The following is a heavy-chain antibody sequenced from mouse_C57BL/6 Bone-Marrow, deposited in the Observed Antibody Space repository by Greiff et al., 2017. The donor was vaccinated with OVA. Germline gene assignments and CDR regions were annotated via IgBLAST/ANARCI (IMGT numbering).Heavy chain of an antibody. D-gene: IGHD2-2*01. J-gene: IGHJ3*01. CDR1: GFTFSSYA. V-gene: IGHV5-4*01. Sequence: DVQLVESGGGLVKPGGSLKLSCAASGFTFSSYAMSWVRQTPEKRLEWVATISDGGSYTSYPDNVKGRFTISRDNAKNNLYLQMSHLKSEDTAMYYCARENYGYFRAYWGQGTLVTVSA. CDR2: ISDGGSYT. CDR3: ARENYGYFRAY.